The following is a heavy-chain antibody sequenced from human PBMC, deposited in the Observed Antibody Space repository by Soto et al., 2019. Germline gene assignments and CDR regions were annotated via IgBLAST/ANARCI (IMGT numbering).Heavy chain of an antibody. J-gene: IGHJ6*04. V-gene: IGHV3-30-3*01. CDR3: ARDLQVAILGVHIRYYGMDV. CDR2: ISYDGSDK. D-gene: IGHD3-3*01. CDR1: GFTFSSYG. Sequence: GGSLRLSCAASGFTFSSYGIHWVRQAPGKGLDWVAFISYDGSDKLYADSVKGRFTISRDNSKNTLFLQMNSLRAEDTALYYCARDLQVAILGVHIRYYGMDVWGKGTTVTVSS.